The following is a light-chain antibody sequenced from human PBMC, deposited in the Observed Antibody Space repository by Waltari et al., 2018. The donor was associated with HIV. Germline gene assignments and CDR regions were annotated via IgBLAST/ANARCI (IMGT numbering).Light chain of an antibody. J-gene: IGLJ3*02. CDR1: ALPKQN. CDR2: KDT. V-gene: IGLV3-25*03. CDR3: LSADTIVTWM. Sequence: SYELTQPPSVSVSPGQTARITCSGDALPKQNAYWYQQNPVQAPVLVIYKDTERSSGISERFSGSSSGTTVTLTISGVQAEDDADYNCLSADTIVTWMFGGGTKLTVL.